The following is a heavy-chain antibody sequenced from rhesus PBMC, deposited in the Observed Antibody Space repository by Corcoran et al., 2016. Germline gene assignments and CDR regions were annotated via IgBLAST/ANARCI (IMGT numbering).Heavy chain of an antibody. D-gene: IGHD3-3*01. J-gene: IGHJ1*01. CDR2: INRYNINT. Sequence: QVQLVQSGAEVKKPGSSVKVSCKASGYTFTDYYMHWVRQDPRQGLEWMGWINRYNINTKYAQKFQGRFTMTRDTSTSTAYMELSSLRSEDTDVYYCARTTYYNIWTGYYPGNEYFEFWVQGALITVSS. CDR3: ARTTYYNIWTGYYPGNEYFEF. V-gene: IGHV1S2*01. CDR1: GYTFTDYY.